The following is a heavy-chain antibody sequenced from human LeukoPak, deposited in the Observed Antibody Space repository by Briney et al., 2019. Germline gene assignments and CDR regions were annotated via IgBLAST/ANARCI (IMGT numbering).Heavy chain of an antibody. J-gene: IGHJ4*02. D-gene: IGHD6-13*01. CDR2: IKPTGSET. CDR1: GFSFSNYW. V-gene: IGHV3-7*01. Sequence: PGGSLRLSCAASGFSFSNYWMMCVRRAPGQGPEFLANIKPTGSETYYADPVKGRFIISRDNAKSLLFLQMNSLRGDDTAVYYCGRFGYEAAVDLLGRGTLVTVSS. CDR3: GRFGYEAAVDL.